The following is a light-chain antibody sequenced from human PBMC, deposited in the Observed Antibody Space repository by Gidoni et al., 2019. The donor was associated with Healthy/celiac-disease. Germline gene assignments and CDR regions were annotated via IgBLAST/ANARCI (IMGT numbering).Light chain of an antibody. V-gene: IGLV1-40*01. CDR2: GNS. CDR3: PSYDSSLSVV. J-gene: IGLJ2*01. Sequence: PGTAPKLLIYGNSKRPSGVPDRFSCSKSGTSASPAIPGLQAEDEADYYFPSYDSSLSVVFGGGTKLPVL.